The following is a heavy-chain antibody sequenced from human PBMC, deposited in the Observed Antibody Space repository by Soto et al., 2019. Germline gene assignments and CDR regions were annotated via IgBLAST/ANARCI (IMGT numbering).Heavy chain of an antibody. CDR2: IYYSGST. CDR3: ARRRIYMIVVLMGAFDL. J-gene: IGHJ2*01. D-gene: IGHD3-22*01. Sequence: SETLSLTCTVSGGSISSSSYYWGWIRQPPGKGLEWIGSIYYSGSTYYNPSLKSRVTISVDTSKNQFSLNLSSVTAADTAVYYCARRRIYMIVVLMGAFDLWGRGTLVTVSS. V-gene: IGHV4-39*01. CDR1: GGSISSSSYY.